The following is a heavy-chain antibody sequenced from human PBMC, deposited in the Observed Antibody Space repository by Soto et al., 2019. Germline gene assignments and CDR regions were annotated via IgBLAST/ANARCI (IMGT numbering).Heavy chain of an antibody. J-gene: IGHJ4*02. CDR2: MNPNSGNT. CDR1: GYTFTSYD. D-gene: IGHD2-21*01. V-gene: IGHV1-8*01. CDR3: ARVGIGSHTYYFDY. Sequence: GASVKVSCKASGYTFTSYDINWVRQATGQGLEWMGWMNPNSGNTGYAQKFQGRVTMTRSTSISTAYMELSSLRSEDTAVYYCARVGIGSHTYYFDYWGQGTLVTVSS.